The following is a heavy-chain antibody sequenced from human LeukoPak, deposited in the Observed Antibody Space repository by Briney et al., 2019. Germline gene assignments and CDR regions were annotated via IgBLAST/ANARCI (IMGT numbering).Heavy chain of an antibody. V-gene: IGHV4-59*01. CDR1: GGSISSYY. J-gene: IGHJ4*02. CDR2: IYYSGST. CDR3: ARRTGYYDGFDY. Sequence: SETLSLTCTVSGGSISSYYWSWIRQPPGEGLEWIGYIYYSGSTNYNPSLKSRVTISVDTSKNQFSMKVSSVTAADTAVYYCARRTGYYDGFDYWGQGTLVTVSS. D-gene: IGHD3/OR15-3a*01.